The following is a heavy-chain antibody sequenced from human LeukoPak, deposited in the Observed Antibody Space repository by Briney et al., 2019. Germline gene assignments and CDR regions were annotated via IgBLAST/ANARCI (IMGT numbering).Heavy chain of an antibody. Sequence: ASVKVSCKASGYTFTSYAMHWVRQAPGQRLEWMGWINAGNGNTKYSQKFQGRVTITRDTSASTAYMELSSLRSEDTAVYYCARESPGSSSWGYYFDYWGQGTLVTVSS. CDR2: INAGNGNT. V-gene: IGHV1-3*01. CDR3: ARESPGSSSWGYYFDY. J-gene: IGHJ4*02. CDR1: GYTFTSYA. D-gene: IGHD6-13*01.